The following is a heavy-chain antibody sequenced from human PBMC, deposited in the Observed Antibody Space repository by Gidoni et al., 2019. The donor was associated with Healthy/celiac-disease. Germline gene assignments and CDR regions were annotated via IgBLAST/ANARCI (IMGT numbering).Heavy chain of an antibody. V-gene: IGHV3-21*01. CDR2: ISSSSSYI. CDR1: GFTFSSYS. CDR3: ASKDDSSGQKADY. Sequence: EVQLVESGGGLVKPGGSLRLSCAASGFTFSSYSMNWVRQAPGKGLEWVSSISSSSSYIYYADSVKGRFTISRDNAKNSLYLQMNSLRAEDTAVYYCASKDDSSGQKADYWGQGTLVTVSS. J-gene: IGHJ4*02. D-gene: IGHD3-22*01.